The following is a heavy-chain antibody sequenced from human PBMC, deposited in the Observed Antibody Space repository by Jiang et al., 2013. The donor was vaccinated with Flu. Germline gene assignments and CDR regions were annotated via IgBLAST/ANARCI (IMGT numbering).Heavy chain of an antibody. J-gene: IGHJ4*02. CDR1: GESITSESW. V-gene: IGHV4-4*02. CDR2: IHHSGTT. CDR3: ARNGYYSHDY. Sequence: VQLVESGPGLVKPSGTLSLTCAVSGESITSESWWSWVRQPPGKGLEWIGGIHHSGTTNYNPSLSSRVAISVDKSKDQFSLKLTSVTAADTAFYYRARNGYYSHDYWGQGTLVTVSS. D-gene: IGHD3-22*01.